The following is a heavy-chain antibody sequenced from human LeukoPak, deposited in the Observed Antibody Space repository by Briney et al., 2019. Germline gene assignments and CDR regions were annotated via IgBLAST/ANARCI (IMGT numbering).Heavy chain of an antibody. CDR1: GFTFSSYW. CDR3: ARGRSYCSGGSCTTPRLYFDY. V-gene: IGHV3-7*03. D-gene: IGHD2-15*01. CDR2: IKQDGSDK. J-gene: IGHJ4*02. Sequence: GGSLRLSCAASGFTFSSYWMSWVRQAPGKGLEWVANIKQDGSDKYYVDSVKGRFTISRDNAKNSLYLQMNSLRAEDTAVYYCARGRSYCSGGSCTTPRLYFDYWGQGTLVTVSS.